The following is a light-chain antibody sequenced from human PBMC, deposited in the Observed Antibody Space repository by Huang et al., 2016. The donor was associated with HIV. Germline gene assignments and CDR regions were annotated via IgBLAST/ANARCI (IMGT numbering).Light chain of an antibody. Sequence: DIVMTQSPDSLTVSLGERPTINCKSSQSVLYNSTNKNYLAWYQQKPGPSPKLLLYWPSTRESGVPDRFNGSGSGTDFTLTISSLQAEDVAIYYCQQYYTAPWTFRQGTKLEIK. CDR2: WPS. CDR3: QQYYTAPWT. CDR1: QSVLYNSTNKNY. J-gene: IGKJ2*02. V-gene: IGKV4-1*01.